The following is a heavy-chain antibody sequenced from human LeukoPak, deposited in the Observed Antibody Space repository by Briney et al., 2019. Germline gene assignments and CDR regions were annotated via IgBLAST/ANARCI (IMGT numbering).Heavy chain of an antibody. CDR2: IYYSGST. J-gene: IGHJ5*02. CDR1: GGSISSSSYY. V-gene: IGHV4-39*07. Sequence: SETLSLTCTVSGGSISSSSYYWGWVRQPPGKGLEWIGSIYYSGSTYYNPSLKSRVTISVDTSKNQFSLKLSSVTAADTAVCYCARDLTGRNWFDPWGQGTLVTVSS. CDR3: ARDLTGRNWFDP. D-gene: IGHD1-20*01.